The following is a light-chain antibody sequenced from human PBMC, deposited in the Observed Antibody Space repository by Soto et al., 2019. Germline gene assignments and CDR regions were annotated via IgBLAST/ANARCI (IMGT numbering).Light chain of an antibody. J-gene: IGLJ2*01. CDR3: AAWDDSLNGLV. V-gene: IGLV1-44*01. CDR2: ANN. CDR1: RSNIGINA. Sequence: SALTQPASVSGTPGERVSISCSGSRSNIGINAVDWYRQLPGTAPKVLIYANNQRPSGVPDRFSGSKSGTSASLAINGLQSDDEAHYYCAAWDDSLNGLVFGGGTKVTVL.